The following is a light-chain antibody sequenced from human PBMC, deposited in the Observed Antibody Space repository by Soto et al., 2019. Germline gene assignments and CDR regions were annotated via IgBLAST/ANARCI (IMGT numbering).Light chain of an antibody. CDR1: SSDVGSYNY. Sequence: QSALTQPASVSGSPGQSITISCTGTSSDVGSYNYVSWYQHHPGKAPRLMIYASSNRPSGVSHRFSGSRSGNTASLTISGLQPEDEADYYCSSYTSGSTLYVFGSGTKLTVL. CDR2: ASS. CDR3: SSYTSGSTLYV. J-gene: IGLJ1*01. V-gene: IGLV2-14*01.